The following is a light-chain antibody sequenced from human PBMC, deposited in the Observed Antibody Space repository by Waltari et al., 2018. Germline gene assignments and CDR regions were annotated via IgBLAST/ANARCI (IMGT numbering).Light chain of an antibody. CDR3: NSRDSSTNAVV. Sequence: SSELTQDPTMSVALGQTVRITCQGDILLTYPANWYQQRPGQAPILVIFSANDRPSGIPDRFSGSSSGNTASLTITGALAEDEADYYCNSRDSSTNAVVFGGGTKLTVL. J-gene: IGLJ2*01. CDR1: ILLTYP. CDR2: SAN. V-gene: IGLV3-19*01.